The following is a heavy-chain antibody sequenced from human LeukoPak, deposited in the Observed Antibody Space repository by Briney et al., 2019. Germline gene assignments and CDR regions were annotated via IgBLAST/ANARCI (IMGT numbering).Heavy chain of an antibody. J-gene: IGHJ3*02. CDR1: GYTSTTYY. D-gene: IGHD5-12*01. CDR2: INPSGCST. V-gene: IGHV1-46*01. Sequence: ASVKISSKASGYTSTTYYMHWVRQAPGQGLEWMGIINPSGCSTSYAQKFQGRVTMTRDTSTSTVYMELSSLRSEDTAVYYCARDSSLATITYAFDIWGQGTMVTVSS. CDR3: ARDSSLATITYAFDI.